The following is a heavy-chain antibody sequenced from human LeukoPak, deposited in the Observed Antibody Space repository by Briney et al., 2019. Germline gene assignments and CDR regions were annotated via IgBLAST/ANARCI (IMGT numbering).Heavy chain of an antibody. CDR3: ARNYGSGSYGPAWYYYYMDV. J-gene: IGHJ6*03. CDR2: IYSGGST. D-gene: IGHD3-10*01. Sequence: GGSLRLSCAASGLTVSSHYMSWVRQAPGKGLEWVSVIYSGGSTYYADSVKGRFTISRDNSKHTLYLQTNSLRAEDTAVYYCARNYGSGSYGPAWYYYYMDVWGKGTTVTVSS. V-gene: IGHV3-53*01. CDR1: GLTVSSHY.